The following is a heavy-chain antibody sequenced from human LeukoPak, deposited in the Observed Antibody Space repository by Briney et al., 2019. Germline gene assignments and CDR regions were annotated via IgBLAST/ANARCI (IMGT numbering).Heavy chain of an antibody. CDR2: VRDDGNNK. CDR3: ARGPYGSGNYFGY. V-gene: IGHV3-33*01. CDR1: GFTFSTYG. J-gene: IGHJ4*02. D-gene: IGHD3-10*01. Sequence: PGGSLRLSCAASGFTFSTYGMHWVRQAPGKGLEWVAVVRDDGNNKYYADSVKGRFTISRDNSKNTLYLQMNSLRLEDTAVYYCARGPYGSGNYFGYWGQGTLVTVSS.